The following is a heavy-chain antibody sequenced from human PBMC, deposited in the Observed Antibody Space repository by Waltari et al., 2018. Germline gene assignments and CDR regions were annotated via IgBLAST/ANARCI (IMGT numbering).Heavy chain of an antibody. CDR3: ARGDGGSGLGASDI. CDR1: GLDYTYLA. D-gene: IGHD3-3*01. V-gene: IGHV3-33*01. CDR2: IWYDGSNK. Sequence: QAQLVESGGGAAQSGRSLGLTGVGSGLDYTYLAMTWVRQAPGKWVEWVAVIWYDGSNKNYVDTVKGRFTISGDKSKNTLYLEMNSLRAEDTAVYFCARGDGGSGLGASDIWGQGTMVTVSS. J-gene: IGHJ3*02.